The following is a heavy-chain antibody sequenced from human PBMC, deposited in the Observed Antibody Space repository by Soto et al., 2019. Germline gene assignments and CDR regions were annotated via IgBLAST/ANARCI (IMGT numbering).Heavy chain of an antibody. V-gene: IGHV3-48*01. CDR3: VRSRREWFGVVQPSDV. D-gene: IGHD3-3*01. Sequence: GGSLRLSCEASGFTFSSYSFNWVRQAPGQGLEWVSFISSGGYTIYHADSLEGRFSISRDDAKNSVYLQMSGLRMDDTAVYYCVRSRREWFGVVQPSDVWGRGNLVTVSS. CDR2: ISSGGYTI. CDR1: GFTFSSYS. J-gene: IGHJ4*02.